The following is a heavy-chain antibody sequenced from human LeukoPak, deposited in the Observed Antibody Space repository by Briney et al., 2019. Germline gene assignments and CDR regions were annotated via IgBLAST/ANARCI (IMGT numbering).Heavy chain of an antibody. CDR1: GFNFGSYW. D-gene: IGHD3-16*02. J-gene: IGHJ4*02. Sequence: GGSLRLSCAASGFNFGSYWMHWVRQTPGKGLVWVSRINSGGSGTSYADSVEGRFTISRDNAKNTLYLQMNSLRAEDTAVYYCARDRLGYDYVWGSYRFDYWGQGTLVTVSS. V-gene: IGHV3-74*01. CDR3: ARDRLGYDYVWGSYRFDY. CDR2: INSGGSGT.